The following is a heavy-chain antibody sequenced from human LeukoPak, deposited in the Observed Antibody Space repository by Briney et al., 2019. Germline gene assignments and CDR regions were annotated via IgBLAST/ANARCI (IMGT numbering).Heavy chain of an antibody. D-gene: IGHD6-19*01. CDR2: ISSSSSTI. CDR1: GFTFSSYN. Sequence: AGGSLRLSCAASGFTFSSYNMNWVRQAPGNGLEWVSYISSSSSTIYYADSVKGRFTISRDNAKNSLYLQMNSLRAEDTAVYYCARDTSGWTNVWGQGTMVTVSS. CDR3: ARDTSGWTNV. V-gene: IGHV3-48*04. J-gene: IGHJ3*01.